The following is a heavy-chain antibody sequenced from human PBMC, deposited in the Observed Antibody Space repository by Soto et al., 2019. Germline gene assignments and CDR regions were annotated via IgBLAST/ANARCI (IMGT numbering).Heavy chain of an antibody. V-gene: IGHV3-30-3*01. CDR2: ISYDGSNK. Sequence: QVQLVESGGGVVQPGRSLRLSCAASGFTFSSYAMHWVRQAPGKGLEWVAVISYDGSNKYYADSVKGRFTISRDNSKNTLYLQMNSLRAEDTAVYYCARDPSPTTSRWQQFAYWGQGTLVTVPS. CDR1: GFTFSSYA. J-gene: IGHJ4*02. D-gene: IGHD1-1*01. CDR3: ARDPSPTTSRWQQFAY.